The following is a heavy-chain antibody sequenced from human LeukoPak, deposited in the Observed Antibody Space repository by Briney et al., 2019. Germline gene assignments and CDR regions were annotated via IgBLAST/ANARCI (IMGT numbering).Heavy chain of an antibody. Sequence: ASVKVSCKASGYTFISYAMHWVRQAPGQRLEWMGWINAGNGNTKYSQKFQGRVTITRDTSASTAYMELSSLRSEDTAVYYCARFYYDSSGYYYYFDYWGQGTLVTVSS. J-gene: IGHJ4*02. CDR1: GYTFISYA. V-gene: IGHV1-3*01. D-gene: IGHD3-22*01. CDR2: INAGNGNT. CDR3: ARFYYDSSGYYYYFDY.